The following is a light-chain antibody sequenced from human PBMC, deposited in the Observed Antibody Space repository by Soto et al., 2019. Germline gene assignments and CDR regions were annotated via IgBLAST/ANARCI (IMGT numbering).Light chain of an antibody. Sequence: DIVMTQSPDSLPVSLGERATINCKSSQSVLYSSNNKNYLAWYQQKPRQPPKLLISWASTREFGVPARFSGSGSGTDFTLTISSLQAEDVAVYYCQQYYSTPQTFGQGTKLEIK. CDR3: QQYYSTPQT. V-gene: IGKV4-1*01. CDR2: WAS. CDR1: QSVLYSSNNKNY. J-gene: IGKJ2*01.